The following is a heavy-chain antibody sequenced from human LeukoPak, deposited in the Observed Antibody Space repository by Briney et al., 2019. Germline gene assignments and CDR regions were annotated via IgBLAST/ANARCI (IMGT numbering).Heavy chain of an antibody. Sequence: GASVKVSCKASGYTFTSYAMNWVRQAPGQGLEWMGWINTNTGNPTYAQGFTGRFVFSLDTSVSTAYLQISSLKAVDTAVYYCARETPRRYYYDSSGYYSGPGWFDPWGQGTLVTVSS. V-gene: IGHV7-4-1*02. CDR1: GYTFTSYA. CDR3: ARETPRRYYYDSSGYYSGPGWFDP. J-gene: IGHJ5*02. CDR2: INTNTGNP. D-gene: IGHD3-22*01.